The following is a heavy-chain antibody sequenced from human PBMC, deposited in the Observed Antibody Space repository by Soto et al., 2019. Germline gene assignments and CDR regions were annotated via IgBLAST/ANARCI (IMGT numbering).Heavy chain of an antibody. CDR1: GAPISGGDYH. Sequence: QVQLQESGPGLVKPSQTLSLMCTVSGAPISGGDYHWSWIRQPPGKGLEWIGYIFPSGATHYNSSLGGPITMSVETSKSHFSLKLTSVTAADTAVYFCARGSAAKRYFDLWGRGTLVTVSS. D-gene: IGHD5-18*01. V-gene: IGHV4-30-4*01. J-gene: IGHJ2*01. CDR2: IFPSGAT. CDR3: ARGSAAKRYFDL.